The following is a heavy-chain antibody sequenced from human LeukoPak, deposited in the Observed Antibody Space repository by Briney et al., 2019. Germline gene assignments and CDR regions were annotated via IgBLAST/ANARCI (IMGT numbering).Heavy chain of an antibody. Sequence: PSETLSLTCTVFGDSISSSSSYWGWIRQPPGEGLEWIGSIYYSGSTYYNPSLKSRVTISVDTSKNQFSLKLSSVTAADTAVYYCARHRWELLRYFDYWGQGTLVTVSS. CDR1: GDSISSSSSY. CDR3: ARHRWELLRYFDY. CDR2: IYYSGST. V-gene: IGHV4-39*01. D-gene: IGHD1-26*01. J-gene: IGHJ4*02.